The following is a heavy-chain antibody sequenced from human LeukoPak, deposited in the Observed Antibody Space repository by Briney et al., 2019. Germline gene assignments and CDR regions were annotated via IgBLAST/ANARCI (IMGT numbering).Heavy chain of an antibody. CDR3: ARVTMVRGEHFDY. CDR1: GYTFTGYY. CDR2: INPNSGGT. D-gene: IGHD3-10*01. V-gene: IGHV1-2*02. Sequence: ASVKVSCKASGYTFTGYYMHWVRQAPGQGLEWMGWINPNSGGTNYAQKFQGRVTMTRDTSISTAYMELSRLRSDDTAVYYCARVTMVRGEHFDYWGQGTLVTVSS. J-gene: IGHJ4*02.